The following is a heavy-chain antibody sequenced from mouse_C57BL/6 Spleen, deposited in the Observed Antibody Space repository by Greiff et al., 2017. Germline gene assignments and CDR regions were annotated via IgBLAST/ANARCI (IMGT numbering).Heavy chain of an antibody. J-gene: IGHJ3*01. V-gene: IGHV1-82*01. CDR1: GYAFSSSW. CDR3: ARSGYDGFAY. CDR2: IYPGDGDT. D-gene: IGHD2-2*01. Sequence: VQLQQSGPELVKPGASVKISCKASGYAFSSSWMNWVQQRPGKGLEWIGRIYPGDGDTNYNGKFKGKATLTADKSSSTAYMQLSSLTSEDSAVYFCARSGYDGFAYWGQGTLVTVSA.